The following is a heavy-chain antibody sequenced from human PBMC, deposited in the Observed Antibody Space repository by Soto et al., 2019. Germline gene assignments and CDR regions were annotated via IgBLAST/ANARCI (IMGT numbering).Heavy chain of an antibody. Sequence: SETLSLTCTVSGGSISSYYWSWIRQPPGKGLEWIGYIYYSGSTNYNPSLKSRVTISVDTSKNQLSLKLSSVTAADTAVYYCARARFRGYFHDAFDIWGQGTMVTVSS. D-gene: IGHD3-22*01. CDR1: GGSISSYY. CDR2: IYYSGST. J-gene: IGHJ3*02. V-gene: IGHV4-59*01. CDR3: ARARFRGYFHDAFDI.